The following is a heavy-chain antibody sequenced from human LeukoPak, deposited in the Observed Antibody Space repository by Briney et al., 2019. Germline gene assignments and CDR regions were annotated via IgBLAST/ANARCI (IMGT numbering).Heavy chain of an antibody. J-gene: IGHJ4*02. CDR2: ISGSGGST. V-gene: IGHV3-23*01. Sequence: GGSLRLSCAASGFTFSSYAMSWVRQAPGKGLEWVSAISGSGGSTYYADSVKGRFTISRDNSKNTLYLQMNSLRAEDTAAYYCAKDIVVVVAATPYHYFDYWGQGTLVTVSS. D-gene: IGHD2-15*01. CDR3: AKDIVVVVAATPYHYFDY. CDR1: GFTFSSYA.